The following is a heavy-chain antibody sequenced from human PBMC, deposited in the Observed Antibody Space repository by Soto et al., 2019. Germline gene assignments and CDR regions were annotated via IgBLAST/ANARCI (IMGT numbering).Heavy chain of an antibody. CDR1: GGSVSSTNW. Sequence: QVHLRQSGPGLVKTSGTLSLTCAVSGGSVSSTNWWPWVRQPPGKRLEWIGWVYHSGGPTYSPARGGRATISGDQSNNQSPLRLRSVTAADTAVYYCATLPPRIVVTLLPIPTWGQGIQVTVSS. V-gene: IGHV4-4*02. CDR2: VYHSGGP. J-gene: IGHJ5*02. CDR3: ATLPPRIVVTLLPIPT. D-gene: IGHD2-21*01.